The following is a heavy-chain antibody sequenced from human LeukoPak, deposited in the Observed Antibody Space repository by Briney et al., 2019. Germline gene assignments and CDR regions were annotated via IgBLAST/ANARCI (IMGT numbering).Heavy chain of an antibody. Sequence: GGSLRLSCAASGFTFSDYYMSWIRQAPGKGLEWVSYISGSGSTIYYADSVKGRFTISRDNAKNSLYLQMNSLRAEDTAVYYCARGDYDFWSGYFNFDYWGQGTLVTVSS. V-gene: IGHV3-11*04. CDR1: GFTFSDYY. CDR2: ISGSGSTI. D-gene: IGHD3-3*01. J-gene: IGHJ4*02. CDR3: ARGDYDFWSGYFNFDY.